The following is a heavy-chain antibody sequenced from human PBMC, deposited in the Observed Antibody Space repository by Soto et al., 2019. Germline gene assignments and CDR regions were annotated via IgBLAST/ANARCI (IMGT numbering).Heavy chain of an antibody. CDR3: ARPYDVWSGYGHFDS. CDR1: GASISSNGYY. Sequence: QVQLQASGPGLVKPSQTLSLTCTVSGASISSNGYYWSWVRQHPGKGLEWIGSIYYSGTTSYNPSLESRVTISLDTSENQFSLRLRSMTAADTAVYYCARPYDVWSGYGHFDSWGQGSLVTVSS. D-gene: IGHD3-3*01. V-gene: IGHV4-31*03. CDR2: IYYSGTT. J-gene: IGHJ4*02.